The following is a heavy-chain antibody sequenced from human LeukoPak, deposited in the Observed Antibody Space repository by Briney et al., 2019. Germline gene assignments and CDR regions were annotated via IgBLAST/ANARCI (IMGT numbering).Heavy chain of an antibody. V-gene: IGHV3-48*03. J-gene: IGHJ4*02. CDR2: ISSSGRST. CDR3: AKDAGYSYHYYFDY. Sequence: GGPLRLSCAASGFTLSDYEMNWIRQAPGKGLEWVAYISSSGRSTYYADSVKGRFTISRDNSKNTLYLQMDSLRVEDTAVYHCAKDAGYSYHYYFDYWGEGTLVTVSS. D-gene: IGHD5-18*01. CDR1: GFTLSDYE.